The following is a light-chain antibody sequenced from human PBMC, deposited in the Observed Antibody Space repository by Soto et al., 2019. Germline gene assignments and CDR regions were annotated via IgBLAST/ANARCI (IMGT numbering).Light chain of an antibody. V-gene: IGLV1-40*01. J-gene: IGLJ3*02. CDR2: GNS. Sequence: QSVLTQPPSVSGAPGQRVTISWTGSSSNIGAGYDVHWYQQLPGTAPNLLIYGNSNRPSGVPDRFSGSKSGTSASLAITGLQAEDEADYYCQSYDSSLSGSVFGGGTKVTVL. CDR3: QSYDSSLSGSV. CDR1: SSNIGAGYD.